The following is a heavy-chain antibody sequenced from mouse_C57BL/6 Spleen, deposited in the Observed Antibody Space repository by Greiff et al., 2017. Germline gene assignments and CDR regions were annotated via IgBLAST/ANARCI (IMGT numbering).Heavy chain of an antibody. J-gene: IGHJ3*01. CDR3: AVSGNYATWFAY. D-gene: IGHD3-2*02. CDR2: IWSGGST. CDR1: GFSLTSYG. Sequence: QVQLQQSGPGLVQPSQSLSITCTVSGFSLTSYGVHWVRQSPGKGLEWLGVIWSGGSTDYNAAFISRLSISKDNSKSQVFFKMNSLQADDTAIYYCAVSGNYATWFAYWGQGTLVTVSA. V-gene: IGHV2-2*01.